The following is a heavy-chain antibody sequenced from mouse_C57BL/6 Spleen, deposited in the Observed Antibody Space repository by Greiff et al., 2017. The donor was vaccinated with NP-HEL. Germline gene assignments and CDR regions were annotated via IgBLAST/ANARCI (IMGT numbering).Heavy chain of an antibody. CDR2: INPGSGGT. V-gene: IGHV1-54*01. Sequence: QVQLKQSGAELVRPGTSVKVSCKASGYAFTNYLIEWVKQRPGQGLEWIGVINPGSGGTNYNEKFKGKATLTADKSSSTAYMQLSSLTSEDSAVYFCAREGIYDGYPHDYWGQGTTLTVSS. CDR3: AREGIYDGYPHDY. D-gene: IGHD2-3*01. CDR1: GYAFTNYL. J-gene: IGHJ2*01.